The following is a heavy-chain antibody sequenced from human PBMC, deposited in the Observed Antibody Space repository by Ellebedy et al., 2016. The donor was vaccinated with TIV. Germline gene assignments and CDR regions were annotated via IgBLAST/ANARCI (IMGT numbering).Heavy chain of an antibody. CDR1: GGSFSTYG. Sequence: SATLSLTXAVYGGSFSTYGLRSFRQPPGTGLEWIGEFTPYGSTNYSPSLKSRVTILGDRSNNQFSLKLSSVTAADTAVYYCAGHPVDFDFWGQGTLVTVSS. J-gene: IGHJ4*02. V-gene: IGHV4-34*01. CDR2: FTPYGST. CDR3: AGHPVDFDF.